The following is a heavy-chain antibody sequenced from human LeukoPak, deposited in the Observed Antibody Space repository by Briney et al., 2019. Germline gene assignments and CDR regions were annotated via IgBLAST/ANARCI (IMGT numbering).Heavy chain of an antibody. CDR1: GFTFSDYY. V-gene: IGHV3-11*06. J-gene: IGHJ4*02. CDR2: ISSSSSYT. CDR3: ARGPPGGSTSCYADY. Sequence: GGSLRLSCAASGFTFSDYYMSWIRQAPGKGLEWVSYISSSSSYTNYADSVKGRFTISRDNVKNSLYLQMNSLRAEDTAVYYCARGPPGGSTSCYADYWGQGTLVTVSS. D-gene: IGHD2-2*01.